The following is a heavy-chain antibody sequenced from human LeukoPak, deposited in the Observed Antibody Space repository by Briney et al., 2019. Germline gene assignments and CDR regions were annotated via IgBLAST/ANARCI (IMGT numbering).Heavy chain of an antibody. CDR2: IIPILGIA. D-gene: IGHD3-3*01. CDR1: GGTFSSYT. V-gene: IGHV1-69*02. J-gene: IGHJ1*01. Sequence: SVKVSCKASGGTFSSYTISWVRQAPGQGLEWVGRIIPILGIANNAQKFQGRVTITADKSTSTAYMERSSLRSEDTAVYYCARHSSRGNYDFWSCYPEYFQHWGQGTLVTVSS. CDR3: ARHSSRGNYDFWSCYPEYFQH.